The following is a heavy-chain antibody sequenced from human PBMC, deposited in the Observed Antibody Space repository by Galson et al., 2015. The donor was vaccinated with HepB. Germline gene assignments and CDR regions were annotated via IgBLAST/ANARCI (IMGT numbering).Heavy chain of an antibody. V-gene: IGHV3-30-3*01. J-gene: IGHJ4*02. CDR2: ISYDGSNK. CDR3: ARDRPHDF. Sequence: SLRLSCAASGFTFSSYAMHWVRQAPGKGLEWVAVISYDGSNKYYADSVKGRFTISRDNSKNTLYLQMNSLRAEDTAVYYCARDRPHDFFGQGTLVTVSS. CDR1: GFTFSSYA.